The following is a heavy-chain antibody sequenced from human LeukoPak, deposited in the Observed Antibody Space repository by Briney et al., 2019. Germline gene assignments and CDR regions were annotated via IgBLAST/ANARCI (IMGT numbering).Heavy chain of an antibody. V-gene: IGHV4-59*01. CDR1: GGSISSYY. D-gene: IGHD3-9*01. J-gene: IGHJ3*02. CDR2: IYYSGST. CDR3: ASSRYDYDILTLRDAFDI. Sequence: SETLSLTCTVSGGSISSYYWSWIRQPPGKGLEWIGYIYYSGSTNYNPSLKSRVTISVDTSKNQFSLKLSSVTAADTAMYYCASSRYDYDILTLRDAFDIWGQGTMVTVSS.